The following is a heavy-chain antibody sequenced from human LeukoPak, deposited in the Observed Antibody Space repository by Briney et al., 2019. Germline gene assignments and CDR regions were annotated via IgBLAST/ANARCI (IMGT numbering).Heavy chain of an antibody. Sequence: PGGSLRLSCAASGFTLSSYWMHWVRQAPGKGLVWVSRINSDGGITTYADSVKGRFTISSDNAKNTLYLQMNSLRAEDTAVYSCARGPGAYCGGDCPDYWGQGILVTVSS. CDR1: GFTLSSYW. D-gene: IGHD2-21*02. CDR3: ARGPGAYCGGDCPDY. CDR2: INSDGGIT. V-gene: IGHV3-74*01. J-gene: IGHJ4*02.